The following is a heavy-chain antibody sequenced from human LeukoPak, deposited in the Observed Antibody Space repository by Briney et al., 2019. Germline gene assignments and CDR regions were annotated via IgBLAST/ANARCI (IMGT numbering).Heavy chain of an antibody. CDR1: GFTFSSYA. Sequence: PGRSLRLSCAAPGFTFSSYAMHWVRQAPGKGLEWVAVISYDGSNKYYADSVKGRFTISRDNSKNTLYLQMNSLRAEDTAVYYCAREELLWFGELPYYFDYWGQGTLVTVSS. V-gene: IGHV3-30-3*01. CDR2: ISYDGSNK. CDR3: AREELLWFGELPYYFDY. D-gene: IGHD3-10*01. J-gene: IGHJ4*02.